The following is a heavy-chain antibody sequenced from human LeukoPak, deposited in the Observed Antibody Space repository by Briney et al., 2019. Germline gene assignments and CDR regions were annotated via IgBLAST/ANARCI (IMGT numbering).Heavy chain of an antibody. J-gene: IGHJ6*03. D-gene: IGHD6-13*01. CDR1: GFTFSSYA. CDR3: AKDSAAAGIYYYYMDV. V-gene: IGHV3-30*04. CDR2: ISYDGSNK. Sequence: GGSLRLSCAASGFTFSSYAMHWVRQAPGKGLEWVAVISYDGSNKYYADSVKGRFTISRDNSKNSLYLQMNSLRAEDTALYYCAKDSAAAGIYYYYMDVWGKGTTVTISS.